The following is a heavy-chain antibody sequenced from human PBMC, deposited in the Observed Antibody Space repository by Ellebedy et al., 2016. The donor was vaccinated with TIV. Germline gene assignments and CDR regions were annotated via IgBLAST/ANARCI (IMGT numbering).Heavy chain of an antibody. D-gene: IGHD2-21*01. Sequence: MPSETLSLTCNVSGGSLSTTRYYWAWISPPPGKGLEWFGSVYYSGRPYYNPSFRSRVTLSANTSKTQFSLSLRTVTAADTAVYYCAKIDPWQPIDDWGQGILVTVSS. CDR3: AKIDPWQPIDD. CDR1: GGSLSTTRYY. J-gene: IGHJ4*02. V-gene: IGHV4-39*01. CDR2: VYYSGRP.